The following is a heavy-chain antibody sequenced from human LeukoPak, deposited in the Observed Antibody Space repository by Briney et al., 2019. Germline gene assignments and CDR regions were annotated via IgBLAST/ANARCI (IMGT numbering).Heavy chain of an antibody. Sequence: PSETLSLTCAVYGGSFSGYYWSWIRQPPGKGLEWIGYIYYSGSTNYNPSLKSRVTISINTSKNQFSLKLSSVTAADTAVYYCARGYSSSWYLNWFDPWGQGTLVTVSS. D-gene: IGHD6-13*01. J-gene: IGHJ5*02. CDR2: IYYSGST. CDR3: ARGYSSSWYLNWFDP. CDR1: GGSFSGYY. V-gene: IGHV4-59*01.